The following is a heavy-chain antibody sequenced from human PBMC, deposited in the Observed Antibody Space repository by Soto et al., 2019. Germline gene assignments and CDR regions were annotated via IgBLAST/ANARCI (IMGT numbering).Heavy chain of an antibody. Sequence: QVQLQESGPGLVKPSQTLSLTCTVSGGSISSGDYYWSWIRQHPGKGLEWIGYIYYSGSTYFKPSLKSRTTMSVDTSTNQFSLILSSVTAADTAMYYCATSTTIFGVTYLQGYAFNIWGQGALVTVSS. CDR3: ATSTTIFGVTYLQGYAFNI. CDR2: IYYSGST. CDR1: GGSISSGDYY. V-gene: IGHV4-31*03. J-gene: IGHJ3*02. D-gene: IGHD3-3*01.